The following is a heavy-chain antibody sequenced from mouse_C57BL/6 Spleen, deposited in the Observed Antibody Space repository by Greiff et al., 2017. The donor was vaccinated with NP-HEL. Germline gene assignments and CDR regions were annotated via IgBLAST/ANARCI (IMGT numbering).Heavy chain of an antibody. Sequence: EVQLMESGGGLVQPGGSMKLSCAASGFSFSDAWMNWVRQSPEKGLEWVAEIRDKANNHATYYAVSVTGRFTISRDDSKSSVYLQMNSLRAEDTGIYYGTGGYGPSFAYWGQGTLVTVSA. CDR1: GFSFSDAW. CDR2: IRDKANNHAT. D-gene: IGHD1-1*01. J-gene: IGHJ3*01. V-gene: IGHV6-6*01. CDR3: TGGYGPSFAY.